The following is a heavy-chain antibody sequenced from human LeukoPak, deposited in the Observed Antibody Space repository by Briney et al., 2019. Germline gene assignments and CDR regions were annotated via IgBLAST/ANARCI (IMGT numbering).Heavy chain of an antibody. Sequence: ETLSLTCAVYGGSFSGYYWSWVRQAPGKGLEWVSSISGSGGSTYYADSVKGRFTVSRDNSKNTLYLQMNSLRAEDTAVYYCAKDRRIAVAGTNFDYWGQGTLVTVSS. CDR1: GGSFSGYY. V-gene: IGHV3-23*01. D-gene: IGHD6-19*01. J-gene: IGHJ4*02. CDR2: ISGSGGST. CDR3: AKDRRIAVAGTNFDY.